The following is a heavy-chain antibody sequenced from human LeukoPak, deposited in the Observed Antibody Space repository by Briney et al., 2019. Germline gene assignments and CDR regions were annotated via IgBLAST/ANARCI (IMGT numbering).Heavy chain of an antibody. Sequence: GGSLRLSCATSGFIFTDHYMDWVRRAPGKGLEWVARSRSMAHGFTTVYAMSVEGRFTISRENSKDSLYLQMNNLKVDDTAVYYCVRGPRAPIKAATPGAFNIWGQGTSVTVSS. CDR2: SRSMAHGFTT. CDR3: VRGPRAPIKAATPGAFNI. J-gene: IGHJ3*02. CDR1: GFIFTDHY. V-gene: IGHV3-72*01. D-gene: IGHD4-23*01.